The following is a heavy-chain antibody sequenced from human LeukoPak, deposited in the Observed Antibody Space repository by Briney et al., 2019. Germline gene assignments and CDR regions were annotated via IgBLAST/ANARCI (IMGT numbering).Heavy chain of an antibody. CDR3: AIVLPYFGY. V-gene: IGHV1-18*01. CDR1: GYTFTTYG. D-gene: IGHD3-10*01. CDR2: ITTYNGDT. Sequence: ASVKVSCKASGYTFTTYGLSWVRQAPGQGLEWMGWITTYNGDTDYAQKLQGRVTMTADTSTSTAYMELRSLRSDDTAVYCCAIVLPYFGYWGQGTLLTVSS. J-gene: IGHJ4*02.